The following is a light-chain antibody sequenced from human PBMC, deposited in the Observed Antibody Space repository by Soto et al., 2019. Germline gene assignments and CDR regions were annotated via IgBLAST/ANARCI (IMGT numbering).Light chain of an antibody. CDR3: QQYNTWPPYT. CDR2: DAS. J-gene: IGKJ2*01. V-gene: IGKV3-15*01. CDR1: QSVTSH. Sequence: EIVMTQSPATLSVSPGERATLSCRAIQSVTSHLAWYQQKPGQAPRLLIYDASTRATGIPARFSASGSGTEFTLTISSVLSDVAVYYCQQYNTWPPYTFGQGTKLDIK.